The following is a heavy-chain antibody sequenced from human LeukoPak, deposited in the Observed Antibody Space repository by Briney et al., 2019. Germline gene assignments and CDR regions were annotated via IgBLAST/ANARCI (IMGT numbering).Heavy chain of an antibody. V-gene: IGHV3-33*06. D-gene: IGHD6-6*01. CDR2: IWYDGSNK. Sequence: GGSLRLSCAASGFTFSSYGMHWVRQAPGKGLEWVAVIWYDGSNKYYADSEKGRFTISRDNSKNTLSLQINTLRPEATAVYSCPKPSPPLPAYWGQGPLVTVSS. CDR3: PKPSPPLPAY. J-gene: IGHJ4*02. CDR1: GFTFSSYG.